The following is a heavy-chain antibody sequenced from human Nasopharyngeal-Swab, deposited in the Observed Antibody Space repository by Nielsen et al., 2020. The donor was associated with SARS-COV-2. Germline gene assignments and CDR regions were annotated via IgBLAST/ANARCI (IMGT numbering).Heavy chain of an antibody. CDR3: ARDNRITIFGVVIIEDAFDI. V-gene: IGHV7-4-1*02. J-gene: IGHJ3*02. CDR2: INTNTGNP. CDR1: GYTFTSYA. Sequence: ASVKVSCKASGYTFTSYAMNWVRQAPGQGLEWMGWINTNTGNPPYAQGFTGRFVFSLDTSVSTAYLQISSLKAEDTAVYYCARDNRITIFGVVIIEDAFDIWGQGTMVTVSS. D-gene: IGHD3-3*01.